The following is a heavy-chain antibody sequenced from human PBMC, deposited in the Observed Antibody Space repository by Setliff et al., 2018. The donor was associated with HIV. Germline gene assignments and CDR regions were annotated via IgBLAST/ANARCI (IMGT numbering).Heavy chain of an antibody. CDR2: IHSSGNT. J-gene: IGHJ4*02. V-gene: IGHV4-31*03. CDR3: ARNPGGRIPLDH. CDR1: GGSISSGGYY. D-gene: IGHD3-16*01. Sequence: PSETLSLTCNVSGGSISSGGYYWSWIRQPPGKGPEWIGYIHSSGNTFYTPSLKSRLTISLDTSKNQFSLKLNSVTAADTAVYYCARNPGGRIPLDHWGQGTLVTVSS.